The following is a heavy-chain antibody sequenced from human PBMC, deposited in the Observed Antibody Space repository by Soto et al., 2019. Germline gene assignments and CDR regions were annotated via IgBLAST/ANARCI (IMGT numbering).Heavy chain of an antibody. D-gene: IGHD3-9*01. CDR2: IYYSGST. J-gene: IGHJ6*02. V-gene: IGHV4-31*03. CDR3: ARDPIYYDILTGIPRRYYYGMDV. Sequence: QVQLQESGPGLVKPSQTLSLTCTVSGGSISSGGYYWSWIRQHPGKGLEWIGYIYYSGSTYYNPSLKRRVTISVDTSKNQFSLKLSSVTAADTAVYYCARDPIYYDILTGIPRRYYYGMDVWGQGTTVTVSS. CDR1: GGSISSGGYY.